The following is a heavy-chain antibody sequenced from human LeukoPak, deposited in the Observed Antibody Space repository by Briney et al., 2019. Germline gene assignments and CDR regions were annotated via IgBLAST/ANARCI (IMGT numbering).Heavy chain of an antibody. Sequence: SETLSLTCAVYGGSFSGYYWSWIRQPPGKGLEWIGEINHSGSTNYNPSLKSRVTISVDTSKNQFSLKLSSVTAADTAVYYCARGSAAHAFTPSYYYYYYMDVWGKGTTVTVSS. CDR3: ARGSAAHAFTPSYYYYYYMDV. CDR1: GGSFSGYY. D-gene: IGHD3-16*01. CDR2: INHSGST. V-gene: IGHV4-34*01. J-gene: IGHJ6*03.